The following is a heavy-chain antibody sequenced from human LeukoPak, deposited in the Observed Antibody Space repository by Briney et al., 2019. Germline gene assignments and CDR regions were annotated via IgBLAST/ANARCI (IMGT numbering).Heavy chain of an antibody. Sequence: GRSLRLSCVVSGFTFSGYSMNWVRQAPGKGLEWVSYMSSSGTIYYADSVKGRFTISRDNAKNSLYLQMSSLRDEDTAIYYCARGRVAWGQGTLVTVSS. CDR3: ARGRVA. J-gene: IGHJ5*02. CDR2: MSSSGTI. CDR1: GFTFSGYS. V-gene: IGHV3-48*02.